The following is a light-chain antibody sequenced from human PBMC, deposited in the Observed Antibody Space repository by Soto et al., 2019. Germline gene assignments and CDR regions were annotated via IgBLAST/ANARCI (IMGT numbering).Light chain of an antibody. CDR3: QQYNSYRA. V-gene: IGKV1-5*03. CDR1: QSLSSW. Sequence: DIQMTQSPSTLSASVGDRVTITCRASQSLSSWLAWYQKKPGKAPKLLIYKASSLESGVPSRFSGSGSGTEFTLTISSLQPDDFATYYCQQYNSYRAFGQGTKVEIK. J-gene: IGKJ1*01. CDR2: KAS.